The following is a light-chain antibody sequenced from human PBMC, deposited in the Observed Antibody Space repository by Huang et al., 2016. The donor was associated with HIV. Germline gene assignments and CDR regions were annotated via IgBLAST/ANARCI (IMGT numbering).Light chain of an antibody. Sequence: ETVLTQSAATLSLSPGERATLSGRASQSVGSHLAWYQQKPGQAPRLLMYDVSNRATGVPVRFSGSGSGTDFTLTIGSLEPEDFAVYYCQQGGNWPITFGQGTRLEIK. J-gene: IGKJ5*01. CDR3: QQGGNWPIT. CDR2: DVS. CDR1: QSVGSH. V-gene: IGKV3-11*01.